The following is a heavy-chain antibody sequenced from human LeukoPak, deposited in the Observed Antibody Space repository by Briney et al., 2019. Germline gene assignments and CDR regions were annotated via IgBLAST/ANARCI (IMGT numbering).Heavy chain of an antibody. J-gene: IGHJ4*02. Sequence: ASVKVSCKASGGTFSSYAISWVRQAPGQGLEWMGGIIPIFGTANYAQKFQGRVTITADESTSTAYMELSSLRSEDTAVYHCALEGDGYNGPDYWGQGTLVTVSS. CDR2: IIPIFGTA. D-gene: IGHD5-24*01. V-gene: IGHV1-69*13. CDR1: GGTFSSYA. CDR3: ALEGDGYNGPDY.